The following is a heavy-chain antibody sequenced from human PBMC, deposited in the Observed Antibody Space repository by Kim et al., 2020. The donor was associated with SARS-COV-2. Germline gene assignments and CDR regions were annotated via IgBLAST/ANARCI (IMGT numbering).Heavy chain of an antibody. D-gene: IGHD2-2*01. V-gene: IGHV3-30*18. J-gene: IGHJ4*01. CDR1: GFTFSSYG. CDR3: AKPSSTRFNRGYFDY. CDR2: ISYDGSNK. Sequence: GGSLRLSCAASGFTFSSYGMHWVRQAPGKGLEWVAVISYDGSNKYYADSVKGRFTISRDNSKNTLYLQMNSLRAEDTAVYYCAKPSSTRFNRGYFDYWG.